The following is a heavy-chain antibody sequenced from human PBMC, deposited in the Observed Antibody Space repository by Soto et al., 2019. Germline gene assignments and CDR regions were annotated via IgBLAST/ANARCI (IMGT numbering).Heavy chain of an antibody. D-gene: IGHD6-19*01. CDR1: GYTFTDYY. V-gene: IGHV1-2*02. CDR3: ARDQSPSSGWPGMDV. J-gene: IGHJ6*02. Sequence: QVQLVQSGAEVKKPGASVKVSCKASGYTFTDYYMHWVRQAPGQGLEWMGWINPNSGGTHYAQKFQGRVTMTRDTSISTAYMALNRLRSHDTAVYYCARDQSPSSGWPGMDVWGQGTTVTVSS. CDR2: INPNSGGT.